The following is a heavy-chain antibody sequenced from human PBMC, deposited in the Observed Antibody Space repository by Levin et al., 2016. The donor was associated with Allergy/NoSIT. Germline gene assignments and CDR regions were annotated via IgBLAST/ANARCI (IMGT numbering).Heavy chain of an antibody. CDR3: ARGVSFRSAAASDY. V-gene: IGHV3-53*01. CDR2: IYSGGST. J-gene: IGHJ4*02. Sequence: VRQAPGKGLEWVSVIYSGGSTYYADSVKGRFTISRDNSKNTLYLQMNSLRAEDTAVYYCARGVSFRSAAASDYWGQGTLVTVSS. D-gene: IGHD6-13*01.